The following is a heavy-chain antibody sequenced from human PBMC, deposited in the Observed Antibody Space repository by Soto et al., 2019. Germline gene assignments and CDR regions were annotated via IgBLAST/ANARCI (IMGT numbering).Heavy chain of an antibody. CDR3: ARDRLRFLEWLSYGMDV. CDR1: GGSFSGYY. Sequence: LSLTCAVYGGSFSGYYWSWIRQPPGKGLEWIGEINHSGSTNYNPSLESRVTISVDTSKNQFSLKLSSATAADTAVYYCARDRLRFLEWLSYGMDVWGQGTTVTVSS. J-gene: IGHJ6*02. D-gene: IGHD3-3*01. CDR2: INHSGST. V-gene: IGHV4-34*01.